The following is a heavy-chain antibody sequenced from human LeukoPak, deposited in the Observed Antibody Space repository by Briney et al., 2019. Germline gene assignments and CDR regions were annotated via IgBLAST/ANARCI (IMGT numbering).Heavy chain of an antibody. CDR1: GGCISSYY. V-gene: IGHV4-59*01. J-gene: IGHJ5*02. CDR3: ARAYSSGWYVLDWFDP. CDR2: IYYSGST. Sequence: PSETLSLTCTVSGGCISSYYWSWIRQPPGKGLEWIGYIYYSGSTNYNPSLKSRVTISVDTSKNQFSLKLSSVTAADTAVYYCARAYSSGWYVLDWFDPWGQGTLVTVSS. D-gene: IGHD6-19*01.